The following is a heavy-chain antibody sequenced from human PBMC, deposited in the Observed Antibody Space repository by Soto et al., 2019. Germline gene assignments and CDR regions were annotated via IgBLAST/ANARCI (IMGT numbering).Heavy chain of an antibody. CDR3: ARGRRTTVTIDN. V-gene: IGHV4-31*02. D-gene: IGHD4-17*01. CDR2: IYYSGST. Sequence: SVTMSLTWTVSGGSXSRGGYYWSRIHQHPGKGLEWIGYIYYSGSTYYNPSLKSRVTISVDTSKNQFSLKLSSVTAADTAVYYCARGRRTTVTIDNWGQGTLVTVSS. J-gene: IGHJ4*02. CDR1: GGSXSRGGYY.